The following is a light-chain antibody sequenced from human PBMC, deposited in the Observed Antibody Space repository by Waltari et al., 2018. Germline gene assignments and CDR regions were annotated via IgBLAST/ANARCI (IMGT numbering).Light chain of an antibody. CDR3: SSFAGSDNLGV. J-gene: IGLJ3*02. CDR2: DVT. CDR1: SSDVGAYNS. V-gene: IGLV2-8*01. Sequence: QSALTQPPSASGSPGQSVTISCTGTSSDVGAYNSVSWYQKHPGKAPKLIIYDVTERPSGVPNRFSGSKSGNTASLTVSGLQADDEADYYCSSFAGSDNLGVFGGGTKLTVL.